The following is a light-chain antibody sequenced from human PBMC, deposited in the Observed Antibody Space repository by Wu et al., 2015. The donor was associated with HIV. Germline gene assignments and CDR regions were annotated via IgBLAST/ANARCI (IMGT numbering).Light chain of an antibody. CDR2: KAS. J-gene: IGKJ2*01. Sequence: DIQMTQSPSSLSASVGDRVSITCRASQSISYYLNWYQQKPGKAPKLLIYKASSLESGVPSRFSGSGYGTEFTLTINSLQPDDFATYYCQQYNGYPYTFGQGTKLEIK. V-gene: IGKV1-5*03. CDR3: QQYNGYPYT. CDR1: QSISYY.